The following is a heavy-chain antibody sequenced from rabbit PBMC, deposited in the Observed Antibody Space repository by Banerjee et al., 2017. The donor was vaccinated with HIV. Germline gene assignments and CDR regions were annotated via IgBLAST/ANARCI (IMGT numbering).Heavy chain of an antibody. J-gene: IGHJ6*01. D-gene: IGHD6-1*01. V-gene: IGHV1S47*01. CDR2: IYSSNGDK. Sequence: QQQVVESGGGLVQPEGSMTLTCKTSGSDISSNAMCWVRQAPGKGLELIACIYSSNGDKWYASWVNGRFTISRSTSLNTVDLKMTSLTVADTATYFCGRDRDGDAGYGSLALWGPGTLVTVS. CDR1: GSDISSNA. CDR3: GRDRDGDAGYGSLAL.